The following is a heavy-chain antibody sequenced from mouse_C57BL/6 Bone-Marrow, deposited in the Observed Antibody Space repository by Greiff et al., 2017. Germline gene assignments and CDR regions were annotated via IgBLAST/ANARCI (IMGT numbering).Heavy chain of an antibody. Sequence: QVQLQQSGAELVRPGTSVKVSCKASGYAFTNYLIEWVKQRPGQGLEWIGVINPGSGGTNYNEKFKGKATLTADKSSSTAYMQLSSLTSEDSAVYFCATTGTEWFAYWGRGTLVTVSA. V-gene: IGHV1-54*01. CDR3: ATTGTEWFAY. J-gene: IGHJ3*01. D-gene: IGHD4-1*02. CDR1: GYAFTNYL. CDR2: INPGSGGT.